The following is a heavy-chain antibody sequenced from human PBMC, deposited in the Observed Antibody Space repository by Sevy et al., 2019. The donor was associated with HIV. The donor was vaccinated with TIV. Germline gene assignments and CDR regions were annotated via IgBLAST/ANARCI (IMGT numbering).Heavy chain of an antibody. J-gene: IGHJ4*02. CDR2: INWNSGSL. CDR1: GFTFEDYA. D-gene: IGHD6-19*01. Sequence: GGSLRLSCAGSGFTFEDYALHWVRQAPGQGLEWVAGINWNSGSLDYADSVKGRFTISRDDAKNSLYLQMDPLRTEDTALYYCAKTPMTEAAPYFDFWGQGTLVTVSS. V-gene: IGHV3-9*01. CDR3: AKTPMTEAAPYFDF.